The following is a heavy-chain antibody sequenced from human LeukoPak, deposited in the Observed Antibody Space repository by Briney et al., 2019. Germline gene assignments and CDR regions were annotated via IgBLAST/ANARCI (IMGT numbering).Heavy chain of an antibody. CDR3: ARTTEAHSWRTRYYDYYMDV. J-gene: IGHJ6*03. D-gene: IGHD6-13*01. CDR1: GGSISIYY. Sequence: SETLSLTCTVSGGSISIYYWSWIRQPPGKGLEWIGYIYDSGSTNYNPSLKSRVTISVDTSKNQFSLKLSSVTAADTAVYYCARTTEAHSWRTRYYDYYMDVWGKGTTVTVSS. V-gene: IGHV4-59*01. CDR2: IYDSGST.